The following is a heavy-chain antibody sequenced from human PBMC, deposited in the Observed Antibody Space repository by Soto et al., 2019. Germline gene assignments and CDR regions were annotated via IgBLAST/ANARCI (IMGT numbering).Heavy chain of an antibody. CDR2: IIPILGIA. CDR3: AIDGYSGYDSTTYYYYGMDV. D-gene: IGHD5-12*01. J-gene: IGHJ6*02. Sequence: SVKVSCKASGGTFSSYTISWVRQAPGQGLELMGRIIPILGIANYAQKFQGRVTITADKSTSTAYMELSSLRSEDTAVYYCAIDGYSGYDSTTYYYYGMDVWGQGTTVTAP. V-gene: IGHV1-69*04. CDR1: GGTFSSYT.